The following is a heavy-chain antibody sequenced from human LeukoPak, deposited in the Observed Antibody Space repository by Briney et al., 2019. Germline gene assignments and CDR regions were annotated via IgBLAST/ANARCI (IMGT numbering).Heavy chain of an antibody. V-gene: IGHV4-30-4*01. CDR3: ARDSTARDEDSSAPYGMDV. J-gene: IGHJ6*02. D-gene: IGHD3-22*01. Sequence: SETLSLTCTVSGGSISSGDYYWSWIRQPPGKGLEWIGYIYYSGSTYYNPSLKSRVTISVDTSKNQFSLKLSSVTAADTAVYYCARDSTARDEDSSAPYGMDVWGQGTTVAVSS. CDR1: GGSISSGDYY. CDR2: IYYSGST.